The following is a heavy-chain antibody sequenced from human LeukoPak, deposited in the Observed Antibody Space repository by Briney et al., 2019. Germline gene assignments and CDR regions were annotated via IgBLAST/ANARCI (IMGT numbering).Heavy chain of an antibody. CDR2: INPNSGGT. CDR1: GFTFTSSA. J-gene: IGHJ4*02. CDR3: ARVPYYDSSGYYLLFDY. Sequence: GTSVKVSCKASGFTFTSSAMQWVRQAPGQGLEWMGWINPNSGGTNYAQKFQGRVTMTRDTSISTAYMELSRLRSDDTAVYYCARVPYYDSSGYYLLFDYWGQGTLVTVSS. D-gene: IGHD3-22*01. V-gene: IGHV1-2*02.